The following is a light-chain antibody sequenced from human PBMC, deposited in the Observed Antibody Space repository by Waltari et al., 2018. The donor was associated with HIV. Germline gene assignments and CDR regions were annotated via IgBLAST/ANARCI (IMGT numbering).Light chain of an antibody. V-gene: IGKV4-1*01. J-gene: IGKJ4*01. CDR1: QSVLYSSNNKNY. CDR3: QQYYSTPLT. Sequence: DIVMTQSPDSLAVSLGERATINCKSSQSVLYSSNNKNYLAWYQQKPGHPPKLLIYWASTRESGVPDRFSGSGSGTDFTLTISSLQAEDVAVYYCQQYYSTPLTFGGGTKVEI. CDR2: WAS.